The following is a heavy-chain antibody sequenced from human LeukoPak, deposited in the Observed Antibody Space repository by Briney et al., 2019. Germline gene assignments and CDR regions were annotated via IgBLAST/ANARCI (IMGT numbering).Heavy chain of an antibody. Sequence: SETLSLTCTVSGGSISSYYWSWLRQPPGKGLEWIGYIYYSGSTNYNPSLKSRVTISVDTSKNQFSLKLSSVTAADTAVYYCAREGYHYDSSGYYYVGAFDIWGQGTMVTVSS. CDR2: IYYSGST. V-gene: IGHV4-59*01. CDR1: GGSISSYY. CDR3: AREGYHYDSSGYYYVGAFDI. D-gene: IGHD3-22*01. J-gene: IGHJ3*02.